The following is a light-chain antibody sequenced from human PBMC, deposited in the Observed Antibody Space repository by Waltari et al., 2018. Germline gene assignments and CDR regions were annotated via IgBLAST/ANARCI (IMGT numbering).Light chain of an antibody. CDR3: QQYYSPPYT. V-gene: IGKV4-1*01. Sequence: DIVMTQSPDSLAVSLGARATISCKSSKSVLYNSNNKNYLACYQHKSGQPPKLLIYWASTRESGVPDRFSGSGSGTDFTLTIGSLQAEDVAVYYCQQYYSPPYTFGQGTKLEIK. J-gene: IGKJ2*01. CDR2: WAS. CDR1: KSVLYNSNNKNY.